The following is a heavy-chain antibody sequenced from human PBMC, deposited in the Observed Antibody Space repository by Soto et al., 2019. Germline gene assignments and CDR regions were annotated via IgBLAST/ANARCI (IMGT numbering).Heavy chain of an antibody. Sequence: GASVKVSCKASGYTFTGYYMHWVRQAPGQGLEWMGWVNPNSGGTNYAQKFQGWVTMTRDTSISTAYMELSSLRSEDTAVYYCARAYGDSEVGYWGQGTLVTVSS. CDR1: GYTFTGYY. CDR3: ARAYGDSEVGY. V-gene: IGHV1-2*04. D-gene: IGHD4-17*01. J-gene: IGHJ4*02. CDR2: VNPNSGGT.